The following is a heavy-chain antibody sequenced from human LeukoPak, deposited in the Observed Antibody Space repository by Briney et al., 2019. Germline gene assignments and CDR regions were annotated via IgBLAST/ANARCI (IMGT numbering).Heavy chain of an antibody. Sequence: GTSVKVSCKASGFTFTSSAMQWVRQARGQRLEWIGWIVVGSGNTNYAQKFQERVTITRDMSTSTAYMELSSLRSEDTAVYYCARARKGYSYGLYYYYGMDVWGQGTTVTVSS. J-gene: IGHJ6*02. V-gene: IGHV1-58*02. D-gene: IGHD5-18*01. CDR2: IVVGSGNT. CDR1: GFTFTSSA. CDR3: ARARKGYSYGLYYYYGMDV.